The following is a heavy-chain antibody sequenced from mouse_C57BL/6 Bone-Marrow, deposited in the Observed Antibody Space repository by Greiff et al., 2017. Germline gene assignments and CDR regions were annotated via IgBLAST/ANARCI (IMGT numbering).Heavy chain of an antibody. D-gene: IGHD4-1*01. J-gene: IGHJ2*01. CDR2: IWSGGST. CDR3: ARLTPRGY. CDR1: GFSLTSYG. Sequence: QVQLQQSGPGLVQPSQSLSITCTVSGFSLTSYGVHWVRQSPGKGLEWLGVIWSGGSTDYNAAFISRLSISKDNSKSQVFFKMNTLQADDTDRYYCARLTPRGYWGQGTTLTVSS. V-gene: IGHV2-2*01.